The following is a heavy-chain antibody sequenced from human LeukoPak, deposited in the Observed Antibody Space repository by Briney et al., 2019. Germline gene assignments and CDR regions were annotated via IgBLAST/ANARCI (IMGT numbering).Heavy chain of an antibody. CDR3: ARVKATRPHYFDC. CDR2: IYYSGST. CDR1: GASFSAYY. D-gene: IGHD1-1*01. Sequence: SETLSLTCAVYGASFSAYYWCWIRQPPGKGLEWIGSIYYSGSTYYNSSLESRVTISVDTSRTQFSLKLKSVTAADTGVYYCARVKATRPHYFDCWGQGTLVTVSS. V-gene: IGHV4-34*01. J-gene: IGHJ4*02.